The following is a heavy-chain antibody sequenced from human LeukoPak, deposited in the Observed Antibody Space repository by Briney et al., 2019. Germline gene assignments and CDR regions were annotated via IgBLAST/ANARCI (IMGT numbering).Heavy chain of an antibody. Sequence: PGGSLRLSCAASGFTFGSYSMSWVRQAPGKGLEWVSSISSSSSYIYYADSVKGRFTISRDNAKNSLYLQMNSLRAEDTAVYYCARDGADYDSSGYYWDYWGQGTLVTVSS. D-gene: IGHD3-22*01. CDR1: GFTFGSYS. J-gene: IGHJ4*02. V-gene: IGHV3-21*01. CDR2: ISSSSSYI. CDR3: ARDGADYDSSGYYWDY.